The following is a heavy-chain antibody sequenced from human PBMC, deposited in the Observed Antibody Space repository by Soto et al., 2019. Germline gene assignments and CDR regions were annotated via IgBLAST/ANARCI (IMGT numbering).Heavy chain of an antibody. D-gene: IGHD1-26*01. V-gene: IGHV3-9*01. CDR3: AKEGQRGTDGRYYFDY. CDR1: GFTFDDYA. CDR2: ISWNSGSI. Sequence: EVQLVESGGGLVQPGRSLRLSCAASGFTFDDYAMHWVRQAPGKGLEWVSGISWNSGSIGYADSVKGRFTISRDNAKNSLYLQMNSLRAEDTALYYCAKEGQRGTDGRYYFDYWGQGTLVTVSS. J-gene: IGHJ4*02.